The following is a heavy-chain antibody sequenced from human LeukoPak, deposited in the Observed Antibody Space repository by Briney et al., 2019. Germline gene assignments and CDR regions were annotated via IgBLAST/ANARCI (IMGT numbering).Heavy chain of an antibody. J-gene: IGHJ3*02. CDR1: NGSISSGGYY. CDR2: IYYSGST. V-gene: IGHV4-31*03. Sequence: PSETLSLTCTVSNGSISSGGYYWSWIRQHPGKGLEWIGYIYYSGSTYYNPSLKSRVTISVDTSKNQFSLKLSSVTAADTAVYYCARVGGSWYAFDIWGQGTMVTVSS. CDR3: ARVGGSWYAFDI. D-gene: IGHD6-13*01.